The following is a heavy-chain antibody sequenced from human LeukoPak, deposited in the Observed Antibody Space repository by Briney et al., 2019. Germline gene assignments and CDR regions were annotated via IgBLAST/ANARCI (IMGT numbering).Heavy chain of an antibody. CDR2: IIPIFGTA. J-gene: IGHJ6*03. V-gene: IGHV1-69*13. D-gene: IGHD4-11*01. CDR3: ARWGHDYSKSGGGGYYYYYMDV. CDR1: GGTFSSCA. Sequence: ASVKVSCKASGGTFSSCAISWVRQAPGQGLEWMGGIIPIFGTANYAQKSQGRVTITADESTSTAYMELSSLRSEDTAVYYCARWGHDYSKSGGGGYYYYYMDVWGKGTTVTVSS.